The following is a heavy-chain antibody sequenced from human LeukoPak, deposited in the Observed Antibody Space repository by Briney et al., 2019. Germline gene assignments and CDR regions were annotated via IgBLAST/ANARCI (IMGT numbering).Heavy chain of an antibody. CDR3: ARGWGCSGGSCYSPHY. CDR1: GFTFSSYG. J-gene: IGHJ4*02. V-gene: IGHV3-30*03. CDR2: ISYDGSNK. D-gene: IGHD2-15*01. Sequence: GRSLRLSCAASGFTFSSYGMHWVRQAPGKGLEWVAVISYDGSNKYYADSVKGRFTISRDNSKNTLYLQMNSLRAEDTAVYYCARGWGCSGGSCYSPHYWGQGTLVTVSS.